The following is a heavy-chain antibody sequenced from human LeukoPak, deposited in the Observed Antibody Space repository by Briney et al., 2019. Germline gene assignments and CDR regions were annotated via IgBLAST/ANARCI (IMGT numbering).Heavy chain of an antibody. Sequence: GSLRLSCAASGFTVSSNYMSWVRQAPGKGLAWVSVIYSGGSTYYADSVKGRFTISRDNSKNTLYLQMNSLRAEDTAVYYCARAVYCSSTSCYIGGMDVWGQGTTVTVSS. D-gene: IGHD2-2*02. CDR3: ARAVYCSSTSCYIGGMDV. J-gene: IGHJ6*02. V-gene: IGHV3-66*01. CDR2: IYSGGST. CDR1: GFTVSSNY.